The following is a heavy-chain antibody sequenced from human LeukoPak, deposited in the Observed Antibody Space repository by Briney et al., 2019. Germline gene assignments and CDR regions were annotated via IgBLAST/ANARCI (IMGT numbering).Heavy chain of an antibody. Sequence: SQTLSLTCTVSGGSISSGGYYWSWIRQHPGKGLEWIGYIYYSGSTYYNPSLKSRVTISVDTSKNQFSLKLSSVTAADTAVYYCARDDYGDFFFDSWGQGTLVTVSS. CDR1: GGSISSGGYY. CDR2: IYYSGST. D-gene: IGHD4-17*01. J-gene: IGHJ4*02. V-gene: IGHV4-31*03. CDR3: ARDDYGDFFFDS.